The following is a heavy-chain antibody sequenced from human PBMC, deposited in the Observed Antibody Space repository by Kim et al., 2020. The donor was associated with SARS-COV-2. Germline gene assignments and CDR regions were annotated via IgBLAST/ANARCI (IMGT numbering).Heavy chain of an antibody. D-gene: IGHD6-19*01. J-gene: IGHJ6*03. Sequence: GGSLRLSCAASGFTFSSYAMSWVRQTPGKGLEWVSAISGSGGGTFYADSVKVRFTISRDNAKNTLSLQMNSLRAEDTAVYYCAKADRQWLDNYMDVWGKG. CDR3: AKADRQWLDNYMDV. V-gene: IGHV3-23*01. CDR2: ISGSGGGT. CDR1: GFTFSSYA.